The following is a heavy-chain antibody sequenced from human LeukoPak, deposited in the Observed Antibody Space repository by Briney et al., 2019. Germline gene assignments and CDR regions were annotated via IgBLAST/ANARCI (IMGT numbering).Heavy chain of an antibody. CDR1: GYTFTSYY. V-gene: IGHV1-46*01. CDR3: AGISSSWAFDY. Sequence: ASVKVSCKASGYTFTSYYMHWVRQAPGQGLEWMGIINPSGGSTSYAQKFQGRVTMTRDMSTSTVYMELSSLRSEDTAVYYCAGISSSWAFDYWGQGTLVTVSS. J-gene: IGHJ4*02. CDR2: INPSGGST. D-gene: IGHD6-13*01.